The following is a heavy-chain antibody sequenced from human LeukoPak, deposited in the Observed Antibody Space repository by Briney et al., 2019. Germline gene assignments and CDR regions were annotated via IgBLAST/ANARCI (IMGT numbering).Heavy chain of an antibody. CDR3: ARVGHGYCSGGSCSVF. Sequence: GGSLRLSCTASGFTVSSTYMSWVRQAPGKGLEWVSVIYSGGSTYYADSVKGRFTISRDDSKNTLYLQMNSLRAEDTAVFYCARVGHGYCSGGSCSVFWGQGTLVTVSS. J-gene: IGHJ4*02. CDR2: IYSGGST. V-gene: IGHV3-53*01. CDR1: GFTVSSTY. D-gene: IGHD2-15*01.